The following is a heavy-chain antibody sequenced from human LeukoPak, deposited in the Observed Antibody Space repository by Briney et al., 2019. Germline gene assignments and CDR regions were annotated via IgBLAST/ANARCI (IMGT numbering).Heavy chain of an antibody. J-gene: IGHJ5*02. V-gene: IGHV4-39*07. Sequence: SETLSLTCTVSGGSISSSSYYWGWIRQPPGKGLEWIGSIYYSGSTYYNPSLKSRVTISVDKSKNQFSLKLSSVTAADTAVYYCAREIERGAGMAPHWFDPWGQGTLVTVSS. D-gene: IGHD6-13*01. CDR1: GGSISSSSYY. CDR2: IYYSGST. CDR3: AREIERGAGMAPHWFDP.